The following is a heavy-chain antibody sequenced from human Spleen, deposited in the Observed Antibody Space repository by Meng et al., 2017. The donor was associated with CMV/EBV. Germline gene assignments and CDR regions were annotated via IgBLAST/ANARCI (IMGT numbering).Heavy chain of an antibody. D-gene: IGHD1-1*01. CDR1: GYTFTSYG. Sequence: ASVKVSCKASGYTFTSYGISWVRQAPGQGLEWMGWISAYNGNTNYAQKFQGRVTVTRDTSTTTVHMELSSLRSEDTAVYYCAREAFHWNDASYYYGMDVWGQGTTVTVSS. V-gene: IGHV1-18*01. CDR3: AREAFHWNDASYYYGMDV. J-gene: IGHJ6*02. CDR2: ISAYNGNT.